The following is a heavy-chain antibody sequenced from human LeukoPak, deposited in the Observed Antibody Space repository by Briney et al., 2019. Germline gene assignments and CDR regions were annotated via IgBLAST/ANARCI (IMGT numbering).Heavy chain of an antibody. CDR2: INHSGST. Sequence: KSSETLSLTCAVYGGSFSGYYWSWIRQPPGKGLEWIGEINHSGSTNYNPSLKSRVTISVDTSKNQFSLKLSSVTAADTAVYYCASCTNFWSGYYTGYVEDYWGQGTLVTVSS. D-gene: IGHD3-3*01. CDR1: GGSFSGYY. V-gene: IGHV4-34*01. J-gene: IGHJ4*02. CDR3: ASCTNFWSGYYTGYVEDY.